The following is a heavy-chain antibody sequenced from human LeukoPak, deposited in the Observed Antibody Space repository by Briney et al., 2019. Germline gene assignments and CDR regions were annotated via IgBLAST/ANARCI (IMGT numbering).Heavy chain of an antibody. Sequence: GGSLRLSCAASGFTFSSYAMHWVRQAPGKGLEWVAVISYDGSNKYYADSVKGRFTISRDNSKNTLYLQMNSLRAEDTAVYYCAKDLRVYYDSSGYQDYWGQGTLVTVSS. CDR3: AKDLRVYYDSSGYQDY. V-gene: IGHV3-30-3*01. CDR2: ISYDGSNK. J-gene: IGHJ4*02. CDR1: GFTFSSYA. D-gene: IGHD3-22*01.